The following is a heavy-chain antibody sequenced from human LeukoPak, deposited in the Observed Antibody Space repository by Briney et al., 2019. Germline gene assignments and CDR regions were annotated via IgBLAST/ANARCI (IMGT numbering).Heavy chain of an antibody. D-gene: IGHD2-2*01. V-gene: IGHV3-9*01. CDR1: GFTFDDFA. Sequence: HTGGSLRLSCAASGFTFDDFAMHWVRQAPGKGLEWVSSISWNSGDIGYADSVRGRFTISRDNANKFLYLQMNSLRAEDTALYYCTKGGRPAYYYNYGMDVWGQGTTVTVSS. CDR3: TKGGRPAYYYNYGMDV. J-gene: IGHJ6*02. CDR2: ISWNSGDI.